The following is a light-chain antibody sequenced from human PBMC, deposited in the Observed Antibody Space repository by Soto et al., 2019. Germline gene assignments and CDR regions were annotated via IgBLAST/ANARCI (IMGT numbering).Light chain of an antibody. Sequence: IPMTQSPSTLSGSVGDRVTITCRASQTISSWLAWYQQKPGKAPKLLIYKASTLKSGVPSRFSGSGSGTEFTLTINSLQSEDFAVYYCQQYNNWPRTFGQGTKVDIK. CDR1: QTISSW. V-gene: IGKV1-5*03. CDR3: QQYNNWPRT. J-gene: IGKJ1*01. CDR2: KAS.